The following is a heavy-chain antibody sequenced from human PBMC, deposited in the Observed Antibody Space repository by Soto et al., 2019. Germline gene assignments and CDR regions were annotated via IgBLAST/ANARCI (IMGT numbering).Heavy chain of an antibody. CDR3: ARAGDRLKGANFDY. V-gene: IGHV1-2*04. Sequence: ASVKVSCKASGYTFTGYYMHWVRQAPGQGLEWMGWINPNSGGTNYAQKFQGWVTMTRDTSISTAYMELSRLRSDDTAVYYCARAGDRLKGANFDYWGQGTLVTVSS. D-gene: IGHD2-15*01. J-gene: IGHJ4*02. CDR2: INPNSGGT. CDR1: GYTFTGYY.